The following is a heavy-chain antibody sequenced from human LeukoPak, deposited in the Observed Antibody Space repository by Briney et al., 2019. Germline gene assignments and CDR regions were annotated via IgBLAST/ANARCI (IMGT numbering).Heavy chain of an antibody. Sequence: SETLSLTCAIYGGSFRTHSWTWIRQPPGKGLEWVGEIHQSGSTNYNPSLRSRVIISVDTSKNQFSVRLRSVTAADTAMYFCTRGNMSPGSFHGMDVWGQGTMVT. CDR1: GGSFRTHS. CDR3: TRGNMSPGSFHGMDV. CDR2: IHQSGST. J-gene: IGHJ6*02. V-gene: IGHV4-34*01. D-gene: IGHD2-21*01.